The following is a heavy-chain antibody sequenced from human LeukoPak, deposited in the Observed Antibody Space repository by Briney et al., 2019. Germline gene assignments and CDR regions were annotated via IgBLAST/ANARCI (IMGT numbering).Heavy chain of an antibody. D-gene: IGHD4-17*01. V-gene: IGHV4-39*01. CDR2: IYYSGST. CDR1: GVSISSSSYY. CDR3: ARQGGTVTTLTGPEP. Sequence: SETLSLTCTVSGVSISSSSYYWGWIRQPPGKGLEWIGSIYYSGSTYYNPSLKSRVTISVDTSKNQFSLKLSSVTAADTAVYYCARQGGTVTTLTGPEPWGQGTLVTVSS. J-gene: IGHJ5*02.